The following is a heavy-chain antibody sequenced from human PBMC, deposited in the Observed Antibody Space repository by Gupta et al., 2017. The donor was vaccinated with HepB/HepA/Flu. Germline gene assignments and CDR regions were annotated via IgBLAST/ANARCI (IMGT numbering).Heavy chain of an antibody. J-gene: IGHJ3*02. Sequence: GAEVKKHGASVKVSCKASGYTFTGYYMHWVRQAPGQGLEWMGWINPNSGGTNYAQKFQGRVTMTRDTSISTAYMELSRLRSDDTAVYYCARDPAYCSSTSCSRSRLLNAFDIWGQGTMVTVSS. CDR1: GYTFTGYY. CDR2: INPNSGGT. V-gene: IGHV1-2*02. D-gene: IGHD2-2*01. CDR3: ARDPAYCSSTSCSRSRLLNAFDI.